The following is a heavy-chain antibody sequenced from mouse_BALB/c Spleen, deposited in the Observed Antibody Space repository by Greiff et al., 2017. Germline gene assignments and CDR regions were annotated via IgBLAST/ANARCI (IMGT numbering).Heavy chain of an antibody. CDR2: ISYSGST. CDR1: GYSITSDYA. CDR3: ARGDYGKNF. J-gene: IGHJ2*01. Sequence: EVQLKESGPGLVKPSQSLSLTCTVTGYSITSDYAWNWIRQFPGNKLEWMGYISYSGSTSYNPSLKSRISITRDTSKNQFFLQLNSVTTEDTATYYCARGDYGKNFWGQGTTLTVSS. V-gene: IGHV3-2*02. D-gene: IGHD2-1*01.